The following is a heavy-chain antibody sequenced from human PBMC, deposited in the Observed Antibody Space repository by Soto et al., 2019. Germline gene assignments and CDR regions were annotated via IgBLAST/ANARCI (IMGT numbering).Heavy chain of an antibody. CDR2: IYYSGST. J-gene: IGHJ4*02. CDR1: GGSISSSSYY. V-gene: IGHV4-39*01. CDR3: ARQKYGGFDY. Sequence: QLQLQESGPGLVKPSETLSLTCTVSGGSISSSSYYWGWIRQPPGKGLEWIGSIYYSGSTYYNPSLKSRVTISVDTSKNQSALKLSSMTAADTAVYYCARQKYGGFDYWGQGTLVTVSS. D-gene: IGHD3-16*01.